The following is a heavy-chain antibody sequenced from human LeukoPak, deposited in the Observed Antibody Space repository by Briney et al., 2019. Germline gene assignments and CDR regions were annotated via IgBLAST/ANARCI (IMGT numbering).Heavy chain of an antibody. D-gene: IGHD2/OR15-2a*01. V-gene: IGHV3-66*03. J-gene: IGHJ6*03. CDR1: GFTISSNS. CDR3: ARDGNFFREMTVTSTRKEPPRNYYYYMDV. CDR2: FYNSSRI. Sequence: GGSLRLSCTVSGFTISSNSMSWVRQAPGKGLEWVSFFYNSSRIHYSDSARGRFTISRDISKNTLCLQMTSLRREDTAVYYCARDGNFFREMTVTSTRKEPPRNYYYYMDVWDKGTTVTVSS.